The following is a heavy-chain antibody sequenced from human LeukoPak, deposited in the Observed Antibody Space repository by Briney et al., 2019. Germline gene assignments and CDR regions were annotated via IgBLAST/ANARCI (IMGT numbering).Heavy chain of an antibody. CDR2: IIPIFGTA. CDR1: GGTFSSYA. D-gene: IGHD1-7*01. CDR3: ASLGTTRAFDI. V-gene: IGHV1-69*05. J-gene: IGHJ3*02. Sequence: VASVKVSCKASGGTFSSYAISWVRQAPGQGLEWMGRIIPIFGTANYAQKFQGRVTITTDESTSTAYMELSSLRSEDTAVHYCASLGTTRAFDIWGQGTMVTVSS.